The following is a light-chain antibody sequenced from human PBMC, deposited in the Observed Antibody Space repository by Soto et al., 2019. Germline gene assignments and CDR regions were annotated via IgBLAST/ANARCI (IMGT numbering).Light chain of an antibody. V-gene: IGKV3-20*01. Sequence: EVVLTQSPGTLSLSPGERVTLSCRASQSVASSYLAWYQQKPGRAPRLLFYSASSRATGIPDRFSGSGSGTVFTLTISRLEPEDFAVYYCHHFGSLPETFGQGTNV. CDR2: SAS. J-gene: IGKJ1*01. CDR3: HHFGSLPET. CDR1: QSVASSY.